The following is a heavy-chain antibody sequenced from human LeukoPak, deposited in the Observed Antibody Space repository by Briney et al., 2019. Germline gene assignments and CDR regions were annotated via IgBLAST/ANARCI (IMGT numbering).Heavy chain of an antibody. V-gene: IGHV4-39*01. CDR2: IYYSGST. J-gene: IGHJ6*02. Sequence: PSETLSLTCTVSGGSISSSNYYWGWIRQPPGKGREWIGSIYYSGSTYYNPSLKSRVTISVDTSKNQFSLKLSSVTAADTAVYYCARRPNIMDVWGQGTTVTVSS. CDR1: GGSISSSNYY. D-gene: IGHD4/OR15-4a*01. CDR3: ARRPNIMDV.